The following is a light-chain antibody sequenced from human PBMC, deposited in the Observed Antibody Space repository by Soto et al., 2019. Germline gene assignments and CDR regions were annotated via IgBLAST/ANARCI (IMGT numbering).Light chain of an antibody. V-gene: IGKV1-39*01. CDR1: QSISSS. J-gene: IGKJ2*01. CDR2: AAS. Sequence: DIQMTQSPSSLSASVGDRVTITCRASQSISSSLNWYQQKPGKAPDLLIYAASNLQSGVPSRFSGSVSGTDFTLTISSLQPEDFATYYCQQSYSSPQMYTFGQGTKLEIK. CDR3: QQSYSSPQMYT.